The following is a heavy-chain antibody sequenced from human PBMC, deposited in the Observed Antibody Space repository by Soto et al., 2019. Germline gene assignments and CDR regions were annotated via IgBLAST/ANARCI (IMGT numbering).Heavy chain of an antibody. Sequence: QVRLQESGPGLVKPSETLSLTCTVSGGSISSYYWSWIRQPPGKGLEWIGFIFYSGSTSYNPFLKSRVTISIDTSEYQFSLKLNSVTAADTAVYYCASMIGDPVLSFDSWGQGTLVAVSS. CDR3: ASMIGDPVLSFDS. CDR2: IFYSGST. CDR1: GGSISSYY. J-gene: IGHJ5*01. D-gene: IGHD3-10*02. V-gene: IGHV4-59*01.